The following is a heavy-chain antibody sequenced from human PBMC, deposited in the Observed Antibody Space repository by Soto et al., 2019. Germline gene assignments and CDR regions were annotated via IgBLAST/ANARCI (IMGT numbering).Heavy chain of an antibody. D-gene: IGHD3-22*01. Sequence: GASVKVSCKASGGTFSSYAISWVRQAPGQGLEWMGGIIPIYGSANYAQKFQGRVTITADESTSTAYMELSSLRSEDTALYYCARGGIYYESSGFYNLGFWGQGTLVTVSS. CDR2: IIPIYGSA. J-gene: IGHJ4*02. V-gene: IGHV1-69*13. CDR3: ARGGIYYESSGFYNLGF. CDR1: GGTFSSYA.